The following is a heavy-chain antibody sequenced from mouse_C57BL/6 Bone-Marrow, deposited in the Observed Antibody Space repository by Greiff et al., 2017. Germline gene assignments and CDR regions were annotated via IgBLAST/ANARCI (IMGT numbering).Heavy chain of an antibody. CDR3: TLNYTYGYDMDY. CDR2: IDPENGDT. D-gene: IGHD2-12*01. V-gene: IGHV14-4*01. CDR1: GFNINDDH. J-gene: IGHJ4*01. Sequence: VQLQQSGAELVRPGASVKLSCTASGFNINDDHMHWVKQSPEQGLEWIGWIDPENGDTEYASKFQGKATITADTSSNTAYLQLSRLTSEDTAVYYCTLNYTYGYDMDYWGQGTSVTVSS.